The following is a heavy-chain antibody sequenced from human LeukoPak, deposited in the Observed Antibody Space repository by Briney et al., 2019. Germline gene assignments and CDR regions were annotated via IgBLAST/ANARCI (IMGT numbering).Heavy chain of an antibody. V-gene: IGHV3-21*04. J-gene: IGHJ4*02. CDR1: GFTFSSYS. D-gene: IGHD3-3*01. CDR2: VSSTSSFI. CDR3: AKSNIPRITIFGVVG. Sequence: PGGSLRLSCAASGFTFSSYSINWVRQAPGKGLEWVSCVSSTSSFIYYADSVKGRFTISRDNSKNTLYLQMNSLRAEDTAVYYCAKSNIPRITIFGVVGWGQGTLVTVSS.